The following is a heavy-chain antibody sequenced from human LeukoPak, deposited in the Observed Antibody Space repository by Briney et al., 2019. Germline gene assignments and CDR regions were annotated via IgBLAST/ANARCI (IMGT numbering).Heavy chain of an antibody. D-gene: IGHD2-2*01. CDR3: TSQPLNIVVVPAAKGRAPLEFDP. CDR1: GFTFSGSA. V-gene: IGHV3-73*01. J-gene: IGHJ5*02. Sequence: GGSLRLSCAASGFTFSGSAMHWVRQASGKGLEWVGRIRSKANSYATAYAASVKGSFTISRDESKNTAYLQMNSLTTEDTAVYYCTSQPLNIVVVPAAKGRAPLEFDPWGQGTLVTVSS. CDR2: IRSKANSYAT.